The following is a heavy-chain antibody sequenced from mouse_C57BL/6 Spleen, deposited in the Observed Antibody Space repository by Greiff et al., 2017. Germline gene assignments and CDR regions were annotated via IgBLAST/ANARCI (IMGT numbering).Heavy chain of an antibody. Sequence: QVQLQQSGAELVKPGASVKMSCKASGYTFTNYWITWVKQRPGQGLEWIGDIYPGSGSTNYNEKFKSKATLTVDTSSSTAYMQLSSLTSEDSAVDYCARGHYYGCSWFAYWGQGTLVTVSA. CDR3: ARGHYYGCSWFAY. J-gene: IGHJ3*01. CDR1: GYTFTNYW. V-gene: IGHV1-55*01. D-gene: IGHD1-1*01. CDR2: IYPGSGST.